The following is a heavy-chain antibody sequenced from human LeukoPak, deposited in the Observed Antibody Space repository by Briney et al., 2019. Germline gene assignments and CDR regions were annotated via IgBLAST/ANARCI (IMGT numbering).Heavy chain of an antibody. V-gene: IGHV3-48*02. J-gene: IGHJ4*02. Sequence: PGGSLRLSCAASGFTFSSYSMNWVRQAPGKGLEWVSFISSSSSTIHYADSVKGRFTISRDNAKNSLYLQLNSLRDEDTAVYYCASGYRSGREPCYFDYWGQGTLVTVSS. CDR3: ASGYRSGREPCYFDY. D-gene: IGHD3-10*01. CDR1: GFTFSSYS. CDR2: ISSSSSTI.